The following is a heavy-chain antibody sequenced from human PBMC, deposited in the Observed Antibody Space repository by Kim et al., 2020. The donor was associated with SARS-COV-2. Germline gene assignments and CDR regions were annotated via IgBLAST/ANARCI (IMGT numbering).Heavy chain of an antibody. J-gene: IGHJ4*01. Sequence: NYNPALKSRVTITLDTSKNQFSLKVTSVTAADTAVYFCAREGTNQLDQVWGQGTQAT. CDR3: AREGTNQLDQV. V-gene: IGHV4-59*01. D-gene: IGHD2-2*01.